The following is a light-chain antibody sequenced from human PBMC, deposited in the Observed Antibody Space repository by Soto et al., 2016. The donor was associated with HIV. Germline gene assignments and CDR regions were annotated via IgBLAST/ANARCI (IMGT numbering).Light chain of an antibody. Sequence: SYVLTQPPSLSVAPRKTARITCGGNNVGSKSVQWYQQKPGQAPILVLYDDSDRPSGIPERFSGSNSGDTATLTISRVEAGDEADYYCQVWDASTDLVVFGRRDQAGRP. CDR2: DDS. CDR3: QVWDASTDLVV. CDR1: NVGSKS. V-gene: IGLV3-21*03. J-gene: IGLJ2*01.